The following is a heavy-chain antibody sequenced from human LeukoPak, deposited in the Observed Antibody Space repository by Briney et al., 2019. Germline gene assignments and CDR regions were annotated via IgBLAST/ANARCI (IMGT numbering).Heavy chain of an antibody. CDR3: ARDDYGDYLYAFDI. J-gene: IGHJ3*02. CDR2: IYTSGST. Sequence: SETLSLTCTVSGGSISSYYWSWIRQPAGKGLEWIGRIYTSGSTNYNPSLKGRVTMSVDTSKNQLSLKLSSVTAADTAVYYCARDDYGDYLYAFDIWGQGTMVTVSS. D-gene: IGHD4-17*01. V-gene: IGHV4-4*07. CDR1: GGSISSYY.